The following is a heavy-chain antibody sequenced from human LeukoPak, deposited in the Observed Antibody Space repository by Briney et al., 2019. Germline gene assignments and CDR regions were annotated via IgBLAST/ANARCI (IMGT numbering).Heavy chain of an antibody. CDR2: IAHHGNNK. Sequence: PGGSLRLSCGASGFTFSSSAMHWVRQGPGKGLEWVAYIAHHGNNKYYADSVKGGFTISRDNSKGSLYLQMNSLRADDTAVYYCAKDGSWSCTDWGQGTLVRVSS. CDR1: GFTFSSSA. V-gene: IGHV3-30*02. CDR3: AKDGSWSCTD. J-gene: IGHJ4*02. D-gene: IGHD2-8*02.